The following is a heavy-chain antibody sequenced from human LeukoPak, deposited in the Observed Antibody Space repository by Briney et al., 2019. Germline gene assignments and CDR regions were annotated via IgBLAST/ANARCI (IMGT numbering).Heavy chain of an antibody. CDR1: GYTFTGHY. CDR3: ARDRGMSVFYYDSSGYGFDP. CDR2: INPNSGGT. J-gene: IGHJ5*02. Sequence: ASVKVSCKASGYTFTGHYMHWVRQAPGQGLEWMGWINPNSGGTNYAQKFQGWVTMTRDTSISTAYMELSRLRSDDTAVYYCARDRGMSVFYYDSSGYGFDPWGQGTLVTVSS. V-gene: IGHV1-2*04. D-gene: IGHD3-22*01.